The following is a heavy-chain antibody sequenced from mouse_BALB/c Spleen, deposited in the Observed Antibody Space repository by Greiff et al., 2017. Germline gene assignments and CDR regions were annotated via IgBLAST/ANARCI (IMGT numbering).Heavy chain of an antibody. CDR3: ARHGRHYAMDY. V-gene: IGHV5-12-2*01. CDR1: GFTFSSYT. Sequence: EVKLEESGGGLVQPGGSLKLSCAASGFTFSSYTMSWVRQTPEKRLEWVAYISNGGGSTYYPDTVKGRFTISRDNAKNTLYLQMSSLKSEDTAMYYCARHGRHYAMDYWGQGTSVTVSS. CDR2: ISNGGGST. J-gene: IGHJ4*01.